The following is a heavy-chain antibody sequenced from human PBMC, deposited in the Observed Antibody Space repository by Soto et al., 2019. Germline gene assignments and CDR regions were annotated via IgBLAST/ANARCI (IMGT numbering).Heavy chain of an antibody. Sequence: GVLRLACAASGFTYSSYSMSWVRQAPGKVLDLVSASIGSGSSTYXXDSVKGRXXISRYNCKNTXYLQMXILIADDTAVYYCAHFDWFIDYWRQGTLVTVSS. D-gene: IGHD3-9*01. CDR2: SIGSGSST. J-gene: IGHJ4*02. CDR1: GFTYSSYS. CDR3: AHFDWFIDY. V-gene: IGHV3-23*01.